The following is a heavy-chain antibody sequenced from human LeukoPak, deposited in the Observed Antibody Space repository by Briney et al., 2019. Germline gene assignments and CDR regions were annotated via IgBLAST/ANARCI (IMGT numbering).Heavy chain of an antibody. V-gene: IGHV3-7*01. J-gene: IGHJ4*02. CDR2: IKQDGSEK. Sequence: GGSLRLSCAASGFTVSSNYMSWIRQAPGKGLEWVANIKQDGSEKYYVDSVKGRFTISRDNAKNSLYLQMNSLRAEDTAVYYCARDIGPDDYWGQGTLVTVSS. CDR3: ARDIGPDDY. CDR1: GFTVSSNY.